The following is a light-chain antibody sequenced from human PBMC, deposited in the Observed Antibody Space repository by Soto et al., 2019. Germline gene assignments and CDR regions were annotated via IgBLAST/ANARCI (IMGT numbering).Light chain of an antibody. CDR3: QEYQSYSRR. CDR1: QTINNY. J-gene: IGKJ1*01. CDR2: GAS. V-gene: IGKV1-39*01. Sequence: DIQMTQSPSSLSASVGDRVTITCRTSQTINNYLNWYRQKPGKVPEVLIYGASSLQRGVSSRFTGSASRTYFTLTISSLKPDDFATYYCQEYQSYSRRFGQGTKVEIK.